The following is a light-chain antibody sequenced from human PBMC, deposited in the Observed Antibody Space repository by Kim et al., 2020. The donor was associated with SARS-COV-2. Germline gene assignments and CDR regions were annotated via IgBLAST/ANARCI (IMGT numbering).Light chain of an antibody. V-gene: IGLV6-57*03. CDR1: SGNIATNY. J-gene: IGLJ2*01. CDR3: QYFDSNTVV. CDR2: EDY. Sequence: TVTVPCARSSGNIATNYVKWYQQRPGSAPTTVIFEDYRRPSGVPDRFSGSVDGSSSSASLTISGLRPEDEADYYCQYFDSNTVVFGGGTQLTVL.